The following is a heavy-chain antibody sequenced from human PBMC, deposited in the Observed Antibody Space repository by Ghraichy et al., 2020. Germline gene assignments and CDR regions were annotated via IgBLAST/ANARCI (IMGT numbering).Heavy chain of an antibody. D-gene: IGHD2-15*01. CDR3: ARDKKVVQFDY. V-gene: IGHV7-4-1*02. J-gene: IGHJ4*02. CDR1: GYTFIGYS. CDR2: INTNTGNP. Sequence: ASVKVSCKASGYTFIGYSINWVRQAPGQGLEWMGWINTNTGNPTYAQGFTGRFVFSLDTSVSTAYLQISSLKAEDTAVYYCARDKKVVQFDYWGQGTLVTVSS.